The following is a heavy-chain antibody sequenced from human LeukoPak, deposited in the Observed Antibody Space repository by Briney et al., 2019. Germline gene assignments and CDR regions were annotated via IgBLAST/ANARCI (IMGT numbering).Heavy chain of an antibody. CDR2: ISGRGGST. CDR1: GFTFSSYA. CDR3: AKVEQQLVLGYFDY. D-gene: IGHD6-13*01. V-gene: IGHV3-23*01. J-gene: IGHJ4*02. Sequence: PGASLRLSCAASGFTFSSYAMSWVRQAPGKGLEWVSAISGRGGSTYYADSVKGRFTISRDNSKNTLYLQMNSLRAEDTAVYYCAKVEQQLVLGYFDYWGQGTLVTVSS.